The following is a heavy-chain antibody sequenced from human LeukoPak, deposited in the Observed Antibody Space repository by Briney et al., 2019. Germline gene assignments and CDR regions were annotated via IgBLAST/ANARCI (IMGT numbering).Heavy chain of an antibody. CDR2: IAYDGSRA. J-gene: IGHJ4*02. V-gene: IGHV3-33*01. CDR3: TRYNNDHFDY. D-gene: IGHD1-14*01. Sequence: GGSLRLSCAGSGFTFGGYGMHWFRQTPGKGLEWVAVIAYDGSRAFYADSVKGRFTISRDNSKDTMSVQMDDLRAEDTAVYYCTRYNNDHFDYWGQGTLVTVSS. CDR1: GFTFGGYG.